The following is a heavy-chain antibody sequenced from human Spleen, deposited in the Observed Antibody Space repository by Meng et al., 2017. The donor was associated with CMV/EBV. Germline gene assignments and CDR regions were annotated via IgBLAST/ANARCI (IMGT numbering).Heavy chain of an antibody. CDR3: ARDWAIFGVVITCLDQ. CDR1: GFTFSGSA. V-gene: IGHV3-73*01. CDR2: IRSKANSYAT. J-gene: IGHJ4*02. D-gene: IGHD3-3*01. Sequence: GESLKISCAASGFTFSGSAMHWVRQASGKGLEWVGRIRSKANSYATAYAASVKGRFTISRDDSKNTAYLQMNSLKTEDTAVYYCARDWAIFGVVITCLDQWGQGTLVTVSS.